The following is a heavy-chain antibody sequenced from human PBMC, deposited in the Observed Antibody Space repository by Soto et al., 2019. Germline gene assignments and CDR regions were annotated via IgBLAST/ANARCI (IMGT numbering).Heavy chain of an antibody. CDR1: GGSISSGGYY. D-gene: IGHD4-17*01. CDR2: IYYSGDN. J-gene: IGHJ4*02. Sequence: QVQLQESGPGLVKPSQTLSLTCTVSGGSISSGGYYWSWIRQYPGKGLEWIGYIYYSGDNDYNPTLRSRVTLSVDTSKNQFSLKMSSVTAADTAVYYCARESQSYGDLGYWGQGTLVTGSS. V-gene: IGHV4-31*03. CDR3: ARESQSYGDLGY.